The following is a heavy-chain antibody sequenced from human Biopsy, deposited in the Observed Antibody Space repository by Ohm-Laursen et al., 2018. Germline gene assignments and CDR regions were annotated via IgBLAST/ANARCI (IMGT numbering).Heavy chain of an antibody. CDR1: SGSIRTGDYY. D-gene: IGHD3-3*01. Sequence: SQTLSLTCTVSSGSIRTGDYYWTWIRQHPGKGLEWIGSIYYTGNTKYNPSLQSRLSMSVDTSKNQFSLKLRSVTAADTAVYYCARQVDFWSGYVDYWGQGTLVAVSS. CDR3: ARQVDFWSGYVDY. CDR2: IYYTGNT. V-gene: IGHV4-31*03. J-gene: IGHJ4*02.